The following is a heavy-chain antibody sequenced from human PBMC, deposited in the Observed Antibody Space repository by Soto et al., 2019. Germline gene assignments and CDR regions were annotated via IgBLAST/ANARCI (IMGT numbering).Heavy chain of an antibody. CDR3: ARGRVPYYDFWSGYYTSNWFDP. Sequence: QVQLQQWGAGLLKPSETLSLTCAVYGGSFSGYYWSWIRQPPGKGLEWIGEINHSGSTNYNPSLKSRVTISVDTSKNQVSLKLSSVTAADTAVYYCARGRVPYYDFWSGYYTSNWFDPWGQGTLVTVSS. CDR1: GGSFSGYY. J-gene: IGHJ5*02. CDR2: INHSGST. D-gene: IGHD3-3*01. V-gene: IGHV4-34*01.